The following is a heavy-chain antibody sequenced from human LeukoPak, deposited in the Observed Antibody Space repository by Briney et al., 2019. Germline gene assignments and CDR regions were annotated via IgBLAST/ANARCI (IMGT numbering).Heavy chain of an antibody. CDR1: GGSFSGYY. V-gene: IGHV4-34*01. J-gene: IGHJ5*02. CDR2: INHSGST. D-gene: IGHD2-2*01. CDR3: ARRKKSKYCSSTSCYGWFDP. Sequence: KPSETLSLTCAVYGGSFSGYYWSWIRQPPGKGLEWIGEINHSGSTNHNPSLKSRVTISVDTSKNQFSLKLSSVTAADTAVYYCARRKKSKYCSSTSCYGWFDPWGQGTLVTVSS.